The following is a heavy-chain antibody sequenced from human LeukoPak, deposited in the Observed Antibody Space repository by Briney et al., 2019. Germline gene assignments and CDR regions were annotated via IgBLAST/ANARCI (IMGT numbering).Heavy chain of an antibody. CDR3: ARGNLGTGFDY. CDR2: TYHGSKWYN. CDR1: GDSVSSSSAA. Sequence: SQTLSLTCAISGDSVSSSSAAWNWIRLSPSRGLEWLGRTYHGSKWYNDYAESVKSRIIINPDTSKNRFSLQVDSVTPEDTAVYYCARGNLGTGFDYWGQGTQVTVSS. D-gene: IGHD7-27*01. J-gene: IGHJ4*02. V-gene: IGHV6-1*01.